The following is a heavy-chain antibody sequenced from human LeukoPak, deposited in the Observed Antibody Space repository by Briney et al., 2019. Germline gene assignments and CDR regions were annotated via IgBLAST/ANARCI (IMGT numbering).Heavy chain of an antibody. CDR2: IRAGGDNT. CDR3: AKDKYSPFDY. V-gene: IGHV3-23*01. CDR1: GFTFSSYG. D-gene: IGHD5-18*01. J-gene: IGHJ4*02. Sequence: GGSLRLSCAASGFTFSSYGMSWVRQAPGKGLEWVSGIRAGGDNTYYADSVKGRFTISRDNSKNTLYLQMNSLRGEDTAVYYCAKDKYSPFDYWGQGTLVTVSS.